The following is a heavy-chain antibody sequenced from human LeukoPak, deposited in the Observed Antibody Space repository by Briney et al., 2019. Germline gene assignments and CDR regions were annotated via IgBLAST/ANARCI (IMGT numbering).Heavy chain of an antibody. Sequence: SVKVSCKASGGTFSSYAISWVQQAPGQGLEWMGRIIPILGIANYAQKFQGRVTITADKSTSTAYMELSSLRSEDTAVYYCARSVEMATIVDYYYYGMDVWGQGTTVTVSS. V-gene: IGHV1-69*04. J-gene: IGHJ6*02. CDR2: IIPILGIA. CDR1: GGTFSSYA. CDR3: ARSVEMATIVDYYYYGMDV. D-gene: IGHD5-24*01.